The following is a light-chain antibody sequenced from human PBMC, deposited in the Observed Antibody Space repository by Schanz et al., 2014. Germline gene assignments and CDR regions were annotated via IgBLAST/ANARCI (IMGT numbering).Light chain of an antibody. CDR1: SSDVGGYNY. CDR3: CSYVSSSAVL. Sequence: QSALTQPASVSGSPGQSITISCTGTSSDVGGYNYVSWYQQHPGKAPKLMIYDVNNRPSGVSNRFSGSKSGNTASLTISGLQAEDEADYYCCSYVSSSAVLFGGGTKLTVL. J-gene: IGLJ2*01. V-gene: IGLV2-14*03. CDR2: DVN.